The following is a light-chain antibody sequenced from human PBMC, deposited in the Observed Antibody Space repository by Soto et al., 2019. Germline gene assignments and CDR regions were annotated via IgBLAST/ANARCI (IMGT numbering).Light chain of an antibody. J-gene: IGKJ4*02. V-gene: IGKV3-15*01. CDR3: QHYNNWPLT. CDR2: GAS. CDR1: QSVSSN. Sequence: EIVMTQSPATLSVSPWERATLSCRASQSVSSNLAWYQQKPGQAPRPLIYGASTRATGIPARFSGSESGTEFHLTIRSLQSEDFAVYYCQHYNNWPLTFGGGTKVEIK.